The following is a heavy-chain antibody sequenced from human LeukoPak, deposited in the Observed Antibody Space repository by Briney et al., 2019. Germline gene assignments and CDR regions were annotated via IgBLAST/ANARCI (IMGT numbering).Heavy chain of an antibody. V-gene: IGHV4-31*03. J-gene: IGHJ6*02. D-gene: IGHD5-24*01. CDR1: GGSISSGGYY. CDR2: IYYSGST. Sequence: SQTLSLTCTVSGGSISSGGYYWSWIRQHPGKGLGWIGYIYYSGSTYYNPPLKSRVTISVDTSKNQFSLKLSSVTAADTAVYYCARGAEMATIDYYYYGMDVWGQGTTVTVSS. CDR3: ARGAEMATIDYYYYGMDV.